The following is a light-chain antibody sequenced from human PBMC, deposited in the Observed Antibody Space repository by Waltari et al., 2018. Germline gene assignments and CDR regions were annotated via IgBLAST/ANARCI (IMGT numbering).Light chain of an antibody. CDR3: QQYGDSVWT. J-gene: IGKJ1*01. Sequence: DIVLTQSPGTLYLSPGERAILSCRASQIIPDDYLAWYQQKPGQAPRLLVYNAARRTDGLPDRFTGSGSGTDFTLTISPLEPEDSGVYYCQQYGDSVWTFDQGTRV. V-gene: IGKV3-20*01. CDR2: NAA. CDR1: QIIPDDY.